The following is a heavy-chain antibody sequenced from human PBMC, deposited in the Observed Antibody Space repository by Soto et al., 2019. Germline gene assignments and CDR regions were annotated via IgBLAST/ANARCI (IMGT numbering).Heavy chain of an antibody. CDR3: ARRDGYNDDAFDI. CDR1: GGSINTNTYY. V-gene: IGHV4-39*02. J-gene: IGHJ3*02. Sequence: SETLSLTCAVSGGSINTNTYYWGWIRQPPGKGLEWIGSMSRSGSTHYNPFLKSRLTISLDMSKNHFSLDLRSVTAADTAVYYCARRDGYNDDAFDIWGPGTMVIVS. D-gene: IGHD5-12*01. CDR2: MSRSGST.